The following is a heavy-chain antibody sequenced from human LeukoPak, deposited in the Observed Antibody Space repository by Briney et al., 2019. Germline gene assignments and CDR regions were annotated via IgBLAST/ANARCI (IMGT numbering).Heavy chain of an antibody. V-gene: IGHV5-51*01. CDR2: IYPGDSDT. CDR3: ARQYSHGGSGNYNFDC. J-gene: IGHJ4*02. D-gene: IGHD3-10*01. CDR1: GYSFTSYW. Sequence: GESLKISRKGSGYSFTSYWIGWVRQMPGQGLEWMGIIYPGDSDTRYSPSFQGQVTMSADKSISTAYLQWSSPKASDTAMYYCARQYSHGGSGNYNFDCWGQGSLVTVSS.